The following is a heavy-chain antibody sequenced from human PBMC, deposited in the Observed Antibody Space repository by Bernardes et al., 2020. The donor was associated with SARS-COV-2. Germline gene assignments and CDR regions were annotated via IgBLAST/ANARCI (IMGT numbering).Heavy chain of an antibody. CDR3: VRDMYGSNDH. Sequence: GSLRLSCAASGFTFGIDWMHWVRQAPGKGLAWVARMNWDGTTIDHAESVRGRFSISRDNVKNILYLQMHSLRADDSALYFCVRDMYGSNDHWGQGTLVTVSS. V-gene: IGHV3-74*01. D-gene: IGHD3-10*02. CDR2: MNWDGTTI. J-gene: IGHJ4*02. CDR1: GFTFGIDW.